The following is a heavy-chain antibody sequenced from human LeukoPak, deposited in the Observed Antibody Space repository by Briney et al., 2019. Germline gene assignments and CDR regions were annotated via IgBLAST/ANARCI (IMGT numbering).Heavy chain of an antibody. Sequence: PGGSPRLSCAASGFSCDDFDMHWGRQAPGEGLEWVSLIIDDGGSRHYADSVKGRFTISRDNSRNSLYLQMNSLRIEDAGLYYCVKDYSWYFDLWGRGTLVTVSS. CDR3: VKDYSWYFDL. V-gene: IGHV3-43*02. CDR1: GFSCDDFD. J-gene: IGHJ2*01. D-gene: IGHD1-26*01. CDR2: IIDDGGSR.